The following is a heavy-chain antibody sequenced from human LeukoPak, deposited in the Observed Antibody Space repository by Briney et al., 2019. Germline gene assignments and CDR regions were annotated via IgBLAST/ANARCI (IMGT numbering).Heavy chain of an antibody. V-gene: IGHV1-46*01. CDR1: GYTFTSYY. CDR3: ARDGDFAAFDY. CDR2: ISPSGGST. D-gene: IGHD3-3*01. J-gene: IGHJ4*02. Sequence: ASVKVSCKASGYTFTSYYMHWVRQAPGQGLEWMGIISPSGGSTSYAQKFQGRVTMTRDMSTSTVYMELSSLRSEDTAVYYCARDGDFAAFDYWGQGTLVTVSS.